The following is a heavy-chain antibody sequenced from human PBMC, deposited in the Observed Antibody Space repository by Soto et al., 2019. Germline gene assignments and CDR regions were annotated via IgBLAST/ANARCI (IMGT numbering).Heavy chain of an antibody. CDR3: ARDLVLLWFGTFDY. Sequence: QVQLVQSGAEVKRPGASVKVSCKASGYVFNSYAMHWVRQAPGQRLEWMGWINAGNGNTKYSQKFQGRVMITTDTSASTAYMELRSLTSEDTAVYYCARDLVLLWFGTFDYWGQGSLVTVSS. V-gene: IGHV1-3*01. D-gene: IGHD3-10*01. CDR2: INAGNGNT. J-gene: IGHJ4*02. CDR1: GYVFNSYA.